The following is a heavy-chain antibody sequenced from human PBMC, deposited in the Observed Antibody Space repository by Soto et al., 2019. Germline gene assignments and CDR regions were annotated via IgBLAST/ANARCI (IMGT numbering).Heavy chain of an antibody. CDR1: GFSLSTSGVG. J-gene: IGHJ5*02. Sequence: QITLKESGPTLVKPTQTLTLTCTFSGFSLSTSGVGVGWIRQPPGKALEWLALIYWDDDKRYSPSLKSRLTITKDTSKNQVVLTMTNMDPVDTATYYCAHGRIAVAYNWFDPWGQGTLVTVSS. V-gene: IGHV2-5*02. CDR2: IYWDDDK. D-gene: IGHD6-13*01. CDR3: AHGRIAVAYNWFDP.